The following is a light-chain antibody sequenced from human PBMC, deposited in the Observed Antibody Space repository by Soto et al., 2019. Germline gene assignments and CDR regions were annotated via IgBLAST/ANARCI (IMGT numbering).Light chain of an antibody. CDR1: GSSIGTIT. CDR3: AAWDGSLNNVL. J-gene: IGLJ2*01. V-gene: IGLV1-44*01. CDR2: CDN. Sequence: QSVLTQPPSASGTPGQRVTISCSGSGSSIGTITVNWYRQLPGTAPNLLIYCDNQRPSGVPDRFSGSTSGASASLAISGLQYEDEAEYYCAAWDGSLNNVLFGGGTKLTVL.